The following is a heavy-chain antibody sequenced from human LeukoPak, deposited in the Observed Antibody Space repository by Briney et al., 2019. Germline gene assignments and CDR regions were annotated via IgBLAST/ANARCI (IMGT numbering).Heavy chain of an antibody. CDR3: ARAVVYCSSTSCYSWRYGRYGMDV. CDR2: IYHSGST. Sequence: SQTLSLTCAVSGGSISSGGYSWSWIRQPPGKGLEWIGYIYHSGSTYYNPSLKSRVTISVDTSKNQFSLKLSSVTAADTAVYYCARAVVYCSSTSCYSWRYGRYGMDVWGQGTTVTVSS. CDR1: GGSISSGGYS. D-gene: IGHD2-2*01. V-gene: IGHV4-30-2*01. J-gene: IGHJ6*02.